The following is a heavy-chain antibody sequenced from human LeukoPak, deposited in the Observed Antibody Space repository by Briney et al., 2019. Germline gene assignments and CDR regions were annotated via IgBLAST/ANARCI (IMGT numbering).Heavy chain of an antibody. CDR3: AREAAVAGSLDY. V-gene: IGHV4-59*01. CDR1: GGSISSYY. D-gene: IGHD6-19*01. CDR2: IYYSGST. Sequence: PSETLSLTCTVSGGSISSYYWSWIRQPPGKGLEWIGYIYYSGSTNYNPPLKSRVTISVDTSKNQFSLKLSSVTAADTAVYYCAREAAVAGSLDYWGQGTLVTVSS. J-gene: IGHJ4*02.